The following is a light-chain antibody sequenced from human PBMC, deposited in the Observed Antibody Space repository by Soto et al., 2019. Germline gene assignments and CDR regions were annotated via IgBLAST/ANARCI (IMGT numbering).Light chain of an antibody. CDR1: QSISSY. J-gene: IGKJ1*01. CDR2: AAS. CDR3: QQSYSTRWT. Sequence: DIQMTQSPSSLSASVGDRVTITCRSSQSISSYLNWYHQKPGKAPKLLIYAASSLQSGVPSRFSGSGSGTDVTLTISSRQPEDFATYYCQQSYSTRWTFGQGTKGESK. V-gene: IGKV1-39*01.